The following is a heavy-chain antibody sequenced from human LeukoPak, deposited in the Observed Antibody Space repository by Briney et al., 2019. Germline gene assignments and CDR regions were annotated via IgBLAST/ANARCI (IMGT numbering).Heavy chain of an antibody. V-gene: IGHV3-53*01. CDR3: ARGDGYNFFDY. D-gene: IGHD5-24*01. Sequence: PGGSLRLSCAASGFTFDDYAIYWVRQGPGKGLEWVSVFYVGGATYYADSVKGRFTISRDNSENTLYLQMKSLRAEDTAVYYCARGDGYNFFDYWGQGTLVTVSS. J-gene: IGHJ4*02. CDR2: FYVGGAT. CDR1: GFTFDDYA.